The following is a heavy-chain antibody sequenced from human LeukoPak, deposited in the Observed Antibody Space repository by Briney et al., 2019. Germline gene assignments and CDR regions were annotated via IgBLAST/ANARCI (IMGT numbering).Heavy chain of an antibody. CDR2: ISAYNGNT. D-gene: IGHD2-2*01. J-gene: IGHJ4*02. CDR1: GYTFTNYG. V-gene: IGHV1-18*04. CDR3: ARDSGRDIVVVPASFDY. Sequence: ASVKVSCKASGYTFTNYGISWVRQAPGQGLEWMGWISAYNGNTNHAQKLQGRVTMTTDTSTSTAYMELRSLRSDDTAVYYCARDSGRDIVVVPASFDYWGQGTLVTVSS.